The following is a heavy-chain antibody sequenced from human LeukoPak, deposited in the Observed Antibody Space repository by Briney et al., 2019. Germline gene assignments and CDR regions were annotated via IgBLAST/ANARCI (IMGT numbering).Heavy chain of an antibody. J-gene: IGHJ3*02. D-gene: IGHD2-8*02. Sequence: SETLSLTCTVSGGSISSGGYYWSWIRQPPGKGLEWIGYIYYSGSTNYNPSLKSRVTISVDTSKNQFSLKLSSVTAADTAVYYCARRMAGGGVPNAFDIWGQGTMVTVSS. V-gene: IGHV4-61*08. CDR2: IYYSGST. CDR3: ARRMAGGGVPNAFDI. CDR1: GGSISSGGYY.